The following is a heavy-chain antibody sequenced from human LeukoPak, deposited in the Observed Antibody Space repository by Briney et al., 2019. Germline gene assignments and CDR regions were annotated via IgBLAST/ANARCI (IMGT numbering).Heavy chain of an antibody. CDR1: GFTSSSYW. CDR2: IKQDGSEK. V-gene: IGHV3-7*03. Sequence: GGSLRLACAVSGFTSSSYWMSWVRQAPGKGLEWVANIKQDGSEKYYVDSVKGRFTISRDNAKNSLYLQINSLRAEDTAVYYCVRESWYFDLWGRGTLVTVSS. J-gene: IGHJ2*01. CDR3: VRESWYFDL.